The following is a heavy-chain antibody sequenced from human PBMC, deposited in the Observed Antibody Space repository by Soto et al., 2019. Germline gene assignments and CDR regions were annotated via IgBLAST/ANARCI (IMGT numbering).Heavy chain of an antibody. CDR1: GFTFSTYA. Sequence: PGGSLRLSCVASGFTFSTYAMHWVRQAPGKGLEWVAVIYYDGSNKYYADSVKGRFTISRDNSKNTLYLQMNSLRAEDTAVYYCAKEGPYSSDLFGEDVWGQGTTVTVSS. J-gene: IGHJ6*02. CDR3: AKEGPYSSDLFGEDV. CDR2: IYYDGSNK. D-gene: IGHD6-19*01. V-gene: IGHV3-30-3*02.